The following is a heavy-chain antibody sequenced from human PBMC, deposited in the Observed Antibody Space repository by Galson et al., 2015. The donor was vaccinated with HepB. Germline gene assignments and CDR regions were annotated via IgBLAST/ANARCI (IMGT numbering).Heavy chain of an antibody. CDR2: IYYRGST. CDR1: GGSISSGGYY. V-gene: IGHV4-31*03. CDR3: ARDELYCRGGTCDSGGRLDP. J-gene: IGHJ5*02. Sequence: LSLTCTVSGGSISSGGYYWTWIRQHPGKGLEWIGHIYYRGSTYYNPSLKSRVTISLDTSKTQFSLRLNSVTAADTAVYYCARDELYCRGGTCDSGGRLDPWGQGTLVTVSS. D-gene: IGHD2-15*01.